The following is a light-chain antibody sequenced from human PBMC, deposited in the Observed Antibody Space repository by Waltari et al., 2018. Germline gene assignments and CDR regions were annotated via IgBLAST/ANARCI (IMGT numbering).Light chain of an antibody. CDR2: AAS. V-gene: IGKV1-39*01. CDR3: QQSYSTPTT. CDR1: QSISSY. Sequence: DIQMTQSPSSLSASVGDSVTITCRASQSISSYLNWYQQKPGKAPKLLIYAASSLQSGVPSRFSGSGSGTDFTLTISSLQPEDFATYYCQQSYSTPTTFGGGTKVEIK. J-gene: IGKJ4*01.